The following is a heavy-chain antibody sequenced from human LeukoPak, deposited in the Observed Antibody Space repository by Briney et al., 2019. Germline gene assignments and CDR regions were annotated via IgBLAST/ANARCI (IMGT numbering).Heavy chain of an antibody. V-gene: IGHV3-48*03. CDR2: ISSSGSTI. Sequence: GESLRLSCAASGFTFSSYEMNWVRQAPGKGLEWVSYISSSGSTIYYADSVKGRFTISRDNAKNSLYLQMNGLRAEDTAVYYCARESITMVRGHNWFDPWSQGTLVTVSS. CDR3: ARESITMVRGHNWFDP. D-gene: IGHD3-10*01. CDR1: GFTFSSYE. J-gene: IGHJ5*02.